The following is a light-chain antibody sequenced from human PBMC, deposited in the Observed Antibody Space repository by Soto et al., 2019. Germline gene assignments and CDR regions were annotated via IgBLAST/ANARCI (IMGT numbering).Light chain of an antibody. CDR1: QSVNSH. CDR3: QQYGSLSWT. J-gene: IGKJ1*01. Sequence: DIVFTQSPGTLSLSSGARATPSCRASQSVNSHVAWYQQKPGQAPRLLLYGAATRATGIPVRFSGSGFGTDFTLTISTLEPEDFAVYDCQQYGSLSWTFGQGTKVEIK. V-gene: IGKV3-20*01. CDR2: GAA.